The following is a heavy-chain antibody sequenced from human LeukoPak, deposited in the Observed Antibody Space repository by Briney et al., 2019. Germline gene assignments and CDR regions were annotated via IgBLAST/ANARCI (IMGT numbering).Heavy chain of an antibody. CDR1: GGTFSSYA. V-gene: IGHV1-69*05. CDR3: ARVGETQYNYAEGDYFDY. J-gene: IGHJ4*02. CDR2: IIPIFGTA. D-gene: IGHD5-18*01. Sequence: SVKVSCKASGGTFSSYAISWVRQAPGQGLEWMGGIIPIFGTANYAQKFQGRVTITTDESTSTAYMELSSLRSEDMAVYYCARVGETQYNYAEGDYFDYWGQGTLVTVSS.